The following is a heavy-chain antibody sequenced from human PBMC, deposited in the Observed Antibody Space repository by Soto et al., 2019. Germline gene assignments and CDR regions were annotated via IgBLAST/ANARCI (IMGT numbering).Heavy chain of an antibody. Sequence: QVQLVESGGGVVQPGRSLRLSCAASGLTFSSYAIHWVRQAPGKGLEWVAVISRDGSNKYYADSVKGRFTISRDNSKNTLYLQMNSPRAEVTSMYYCARDEAASGWYVDYWGQGTLVTVSS. CDR2: ISRDGSNK. J-gene: IGHJ4*02. D-gene: IGHD6-19*01. V-gene: IGHV3-30-3*01. CDR1: GLTFSSYA. CDR3: ARDEAASGWYVDY.